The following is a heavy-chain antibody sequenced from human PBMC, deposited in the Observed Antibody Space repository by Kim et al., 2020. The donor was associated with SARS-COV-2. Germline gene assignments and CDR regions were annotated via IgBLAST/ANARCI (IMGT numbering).Heavy chain of an antibody. CDR2: INHSGST. CDR1: GGSFSGYY. CDR3: ARRQPRIFYYYDSSGAFDI. J-gene: IGHJ3*02. V-gene: IGHV4-34*01. D-gene: IGHD3-22*01. Sequence: SETLSLTCAVYGGSFSGYYWSWIRQPPGKGLEWIGEINHSGSTNYNPSLKSRVTISVDTSKNQFSLKLSSVTAADTAVYYCARRQPRIFYYYDSSGAFDIWGQGTMVTVSS.